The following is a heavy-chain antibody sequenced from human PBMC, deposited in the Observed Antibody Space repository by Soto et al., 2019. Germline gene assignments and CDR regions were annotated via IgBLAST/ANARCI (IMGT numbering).Heavy chain of an antibody. J-gene: IGHJ4*02. Sequence: SGFTFSSYGMHWVRQAPGKGLEWVAVIWYDGSNKYSVDSVKGRFTISRDNSKNTLYLQMNSLRAEDTAVYYCARTSVWELRSPFDYWGQGTLVT. CDR1: GFTFSSYG. V-gene: IGHV3-33*01. CDR2: IWYDGSNK. D-gene: IGHD1-26*01. CDR3: ARTSVWELRSPFDY.